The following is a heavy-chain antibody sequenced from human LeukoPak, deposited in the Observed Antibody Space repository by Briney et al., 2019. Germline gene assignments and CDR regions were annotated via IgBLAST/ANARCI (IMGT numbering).Heavy chain of an antibody. CDR1: GYTFTSYG. CDR3: ARMSYYDRRGDNWFDP. J-gene: IGHJ5*02. V-gene: IGHV1-8*02. Sequence: GSVKVSCKASGYTFTSYGVSWVRQAPGQGLEWMGWMNPNSGNTGYAQKFRGRVTMTRDTSISTAYMELSSLRSEDTAVYYCARMSYYDRRGDNWFDPWGQGTLVIVSS. CDR2: MNPNSGNT. D-gene: IGHD3-22*01.